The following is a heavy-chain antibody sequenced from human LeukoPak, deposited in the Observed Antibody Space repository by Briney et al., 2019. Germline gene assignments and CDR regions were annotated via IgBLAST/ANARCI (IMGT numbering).Heavy chain of an antibody. J-gene: IGHJ4*02. V-gene: IGHV1-69*04. CDR1: GGTFSSYA. Sequence: SVKVSCKASGGTFSSYAISWVRQAPGQGLEWMGRIIPILGIANYAQKFQGRVTITADKSTSTAYMELSSLRSEDTAVYYCARDRVSWFGELLRPWEDYWGQGTLVTVSS. CDR3: ARDRVSWFGELLRPWEDY. CDR2: IIPILGIA. D-gene: IGHD3-10*01.